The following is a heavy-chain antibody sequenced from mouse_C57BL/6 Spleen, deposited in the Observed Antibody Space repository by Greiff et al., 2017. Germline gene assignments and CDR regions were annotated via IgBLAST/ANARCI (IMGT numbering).Heavy chain of an antibody. CDR2: IIPNNGGT. CDR1: GYTFTDYY. V-gene: IGHV1-26*01. Sequence: VQLQQSGPELVKPGASVKISCKASGYTFTDYYMNWVKQSHGKSLEWIGDIIPNNGGTSYNQKFKGKATLTVDKSSSTAYMELRSLTSEDSAVXYCARDDGYYYFDYWGQGTTLTVSS. D-gene: IGHD2-3*01. J-gene: IGHJ2*01. CDR3: ARDDGYYYFDY.